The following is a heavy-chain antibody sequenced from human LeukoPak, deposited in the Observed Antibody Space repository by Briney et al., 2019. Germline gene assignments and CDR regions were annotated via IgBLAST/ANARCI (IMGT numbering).Heavy chain of an antibody. CDR3: AKVQEMDTILPPFHY. D-gene: IGHD5-24*01. V-gene: IGHV3-23*01. J-gene: IGHJ4*02. CDR1: GFTFSNYA. CDR2: IIGRGGNT. Sequence: PGGSLRLSCAASGFTFSNYAMSWVRQVPGKGLEWVSAIIGRGGNTFYADSGKGRFTISRDNSKNTLYLQVNSLRAADTAIYYCAKVQEMDTILPPFHYWGQGTLVTVSS.